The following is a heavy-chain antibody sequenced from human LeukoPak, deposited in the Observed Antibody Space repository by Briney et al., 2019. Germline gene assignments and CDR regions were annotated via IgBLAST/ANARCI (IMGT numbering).Heavy chain of an antibody. V-gene: IGHV4-39*07. J-gene: IGHJ3*02. CDR2: IYYSGST. Sequence: WVRQPPGKGLEWIGSIYYSGSTYYNPSLKSRVTISVDTSKNQFSLKLSSVTAADTAVYYCARGEYYYGSPYAFDIWGQGTMVTVSS. D-gene: IGHD3-10*01. CDR3: ARGEYYYGSPYAFDI.